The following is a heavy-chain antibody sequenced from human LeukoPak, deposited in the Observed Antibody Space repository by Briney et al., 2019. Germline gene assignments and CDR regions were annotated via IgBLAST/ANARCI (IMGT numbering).Heavy chain of an antibody. CDR3: ARDLHGSRGEFDY. D-gene: IGHD3-10*01. J-gene: IGHJ4*02. CDR2: THYKSKWYN. CDR1: GDSVSSNSVI. V-gene: IGHV6-1*01. Sequence: SQTLSLTCDISGDSVSSNSVIWNWIRQSPSRGLEWLGRTHYKSKWYNDYATSVQNRITINSDTSRNQFSLQLNSVTPEDTAVYYCARDLHGSRGEFDYWGQGTLVTVSS.